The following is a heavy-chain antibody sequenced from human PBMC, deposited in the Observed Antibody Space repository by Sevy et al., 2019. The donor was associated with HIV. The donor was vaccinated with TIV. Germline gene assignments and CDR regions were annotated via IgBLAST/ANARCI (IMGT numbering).Heavy chain of an antibody. Sequence: ASVKVSCKASGYTFTSYDINWVRQATGQGLEWMGWMNPNSGNTGYAQKFQGRVTMTRNTSISTAYMELGSLRSEDTAVYYCAGGHGGGGDFDYWGQGTLVTVSS. D-gene: IGHD2-21*01. CDR2: MNPNSGNT. V-gene: IGHV1-8*01. CDR3: AGGHGGGGDFDY. CDR1: GYTFTSYD. J-gene: IGHJ4*02.